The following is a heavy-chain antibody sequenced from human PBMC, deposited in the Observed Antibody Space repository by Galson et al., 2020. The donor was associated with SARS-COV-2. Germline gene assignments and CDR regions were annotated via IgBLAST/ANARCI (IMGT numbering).Heavy chain of an antibody. CDR3: ARGRQEYFDWLLPDYYYGMDV. CDR2: MNPNSGNT. D-gene: IGHD3-9*01. V-gene: IGHV1-8*01. CDR1: GYTFTSYD. Sequence: ASVKVSCKASGYTFTSYDINWVRQATGQGLEWMGWMNPNSGNTGYAQKFQGRVTMTRNTSISTAYMELSSLRSEDTAVYYCARGRQEYFDWLLPDYYYGMDVWGQGTTVTVSS. J-gene: IGHJ6*02.